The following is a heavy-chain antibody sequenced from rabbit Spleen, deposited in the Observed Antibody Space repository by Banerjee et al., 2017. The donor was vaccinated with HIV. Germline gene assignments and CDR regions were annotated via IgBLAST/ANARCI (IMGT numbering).Heavy chain of an antibody. CDR2: DDGGSSGGA. J-gene: IGHJ4*01. D-gene: IGHD4-1*01. CDR1: GFSFSTSYW. V-gene: IGHV1S40*01. CDR3: VREAAYYFNL. Sequence: QSLEESGGDLVKPGASLRLTCTASGFSFSTSYWICWVRQAPGKGLEWIACDDGGSSGGAYYASWVNGRFSISRENTQNTVDLKMTSLTAADTATYFCVREAAYYFNLWGPGTLVTVS.